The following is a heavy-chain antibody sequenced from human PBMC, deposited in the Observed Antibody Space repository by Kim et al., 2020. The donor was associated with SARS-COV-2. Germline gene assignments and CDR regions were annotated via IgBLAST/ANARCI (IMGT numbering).Heavy chain of an antibody. CDR2: INPDFGGT. D-gene: IGHD2-21*02. J-gene: IGHJ2*01. V-gene: IGHV1-2*06. CDR3: AKAMCSGGDCSHWGYFDL. Sequence: ASVKVSCKASGYIFSGYWIHWVRQAPGQGLQWMGRINPDFGGTNYAQKFQGRVTMARDTYINTPYMELSRLTSDDTAIYYCAKAMCSGGDCSHWGYFDLW. CDR1: GYIFSGYW.